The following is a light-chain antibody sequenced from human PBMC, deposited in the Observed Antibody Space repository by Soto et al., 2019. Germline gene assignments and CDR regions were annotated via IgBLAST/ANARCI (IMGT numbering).Light chain of an antibody. CDR1: SSDVGGYNY. V-gene: IGLV2-8*01. J-gene: IGLJ2*01. CDR3: SSYAGSNNFVV. Sequence: QSALTQPPSASGSPGQSVTISCTGTSSDVGGYNYVSWYQQHPGKAPKLMLYEVSKRPSGVPDRFSGPKSGNTASLTVSGLQAEDEADYYCSSYAGSNNFVVFGGGTKRTVL. CDR2: EVS.